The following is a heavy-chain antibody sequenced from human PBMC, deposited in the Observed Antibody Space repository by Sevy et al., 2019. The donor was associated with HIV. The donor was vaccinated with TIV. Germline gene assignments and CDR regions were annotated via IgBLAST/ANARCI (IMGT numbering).Heavy chain of an antibody. J-gene: IGHJ4*02. V-gene: IGHV1-18*04. Sequence: ASVKVSCKASGYTFTSYGVSWVRQAPGQGLEYMGWISAYNCDTNYAQKVQGRVTMTTDTSTSTAYMELRSLTTDDTAVYYCARGFAVADYYFDYWGQGTLVTVSS. CDR3: ARGFAVADYYFDY. CDR2: ISAYNCDT. D-gene: IGHD6-19*01. CDR1: GYTFTSYG.